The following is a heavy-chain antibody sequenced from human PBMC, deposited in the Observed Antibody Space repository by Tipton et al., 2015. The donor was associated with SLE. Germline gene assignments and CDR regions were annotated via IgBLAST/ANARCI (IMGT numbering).Heavy chain of an antibody. V-gene: IGHV4-39*07. CDR1: GGSISSSSYY. D-gene: IGHD3-10*01. Sequence: TLSLTCTVSGGSISSSSYYWGWIRQPPGKGLEWIGSIYYSGSTYYNPSLKGRVTISVDTSKNQFSLKLSSVTAADTAVYYCAREEGRGPFDYWGQGTLVTVSS. CDR3: AREEGRGPFDY. J-gene: IGHJ4*02. CDR2: IYYSGST.